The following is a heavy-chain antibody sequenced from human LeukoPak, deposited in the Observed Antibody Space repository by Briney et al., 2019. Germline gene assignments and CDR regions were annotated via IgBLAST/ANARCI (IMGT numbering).Heavy chain of an antibody. J-gene: IGHJ4*02. Sequence: SETLSLTCTVSGGSIITYYWSWIRQPAGKGLEWIGRIYSSGRTNYHPSLESRVTMSVDTSKNQFSLKLTSVTAADTAVYYCAPDWRFCGDEGCVGTWGQGTLITVSS. CDR2: IYSSGRT. V-gene: IGHV4-4*07. CDR3: APDWRFCGDEGCVGT. D-gene: IGHD2-21*01. CDR1: GGSIITYY.